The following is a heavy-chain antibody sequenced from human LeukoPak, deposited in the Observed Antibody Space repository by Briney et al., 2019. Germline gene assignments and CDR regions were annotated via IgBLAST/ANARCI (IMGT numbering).Heavy chain of an antibody. V-gene: IGHV3-21*04. CDR1: GFTFSYYW. CDR2: ISSSSSYI. J-gene: IGHJ4*02. Sequence: GGSLRLSCAASGFTFSYYWMTWVRQAPGKGLEWVSSISSSSSYIYYADSVKGRFTISRDNSKNTLYLQMNSLRAEDTAVYYCAKRFGCSGGSCYSGFDYWGQGTLVTVSS. CDR3: AKRFGCSGGSCYSGFDY. D-gene: IGHD2-15*01.